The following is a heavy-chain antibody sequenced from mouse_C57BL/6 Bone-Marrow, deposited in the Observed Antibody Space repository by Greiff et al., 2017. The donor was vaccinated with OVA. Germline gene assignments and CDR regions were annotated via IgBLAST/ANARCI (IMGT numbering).Heavy chain of an antibody. J-gene: IGHJ1*03. Sequence: EVQLQQSGPELVKPGASVKISCKASGYSFTGYYMNWVKQSPEKSLAWIGEINPSTGGTTYNQKFKAKATLTVDKSYSTAYMQLKSLTSEDSAVYYCARGTTVVATDWYFDVWGTGTTVTVSS. D-gene: IGHD1-1*01. CDR1: GYSFTGYY. CDR2: INPSTGGT. V-gene: IGHV1-42*01. CDR3: ARGTTVVATDWYFDV.